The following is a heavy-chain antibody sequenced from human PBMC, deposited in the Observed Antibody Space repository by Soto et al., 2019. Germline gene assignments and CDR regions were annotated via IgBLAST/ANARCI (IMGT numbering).Heavy chain of an antibody. Sequence: QVQLQESGPGLVKPSETLSLTCTVSGGSISSYYWSWIRQPPGKGLEWIGYIYYSGSTNHNPSLKRRVTISGDTSKNQFSLKLSSVTAADTAVYYCARAGVSSSWYNDYGMDVWGQGTTVTVPS. CDR1: GGSISSYY. D-gene: IGHD6-13*01. J-gene: IGHJ6*02. V-gene: IGHV4-59*01. CDR3: ARAGVSSSWYNDYGMDV. CDR2: IYYSGST.